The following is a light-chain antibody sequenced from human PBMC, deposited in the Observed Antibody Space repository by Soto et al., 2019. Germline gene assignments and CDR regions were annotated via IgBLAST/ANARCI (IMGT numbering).Light chain of an antibody. CDR3: QQSYSTPPLT. J-gene: IGKJ5*01. Sequence: DIQMTQSPSSLSASVGDRVTITCRASQSISSYLNWYQQKPGKAPKLLIYAASSLQSGVPSRFSGSGSGTDFTRTISSLQPEDFATYSCQQSYSTPPLTFGQGTRLEIK. V-gene: IGKV1-39*01. CDR2: AAS. CDR1: QSISSY.